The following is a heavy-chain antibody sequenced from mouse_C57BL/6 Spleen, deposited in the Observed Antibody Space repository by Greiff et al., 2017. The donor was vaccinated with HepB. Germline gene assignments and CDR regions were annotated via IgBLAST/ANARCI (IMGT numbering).Heavy chain of an antibody. V-gene: IGHV1-39*01. CDR3: ARGYGSSFSWFAY. J-gene: IGHJ3*01. D-gene: IGHD1-1*01. CDR2: INPNYGTT. CDR1: GYSFTDYN. Sequence: EVKLQESGPELVKPGASVKISCKASGYSFTDYNMNWVKQSNGKSLEWIGVINPNYGTTSYNQKFKGKATLTVDQSSSTAYMQLNSLTSEDSAVYYCARGYGSSFSWFAYWGQGTLVTVSA.